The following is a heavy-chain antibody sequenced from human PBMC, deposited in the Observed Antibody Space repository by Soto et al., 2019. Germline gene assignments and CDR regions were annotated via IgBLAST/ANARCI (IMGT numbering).Heavy chain of an antibody. D-gene: IGHD3-22*01. CDR1: GFTFSSYG. CDR2: ISYDGSNK. V-gene: IGHV3-30*18. CDR3: AKDSSYYDSSGYYYAGGDAFDI. Sequence: QVQLVESGGGVVQPGRSLRLSCAASGFTFSSYGMHWVRQAPGKGLEWVAVISYDGSNKYYADSVKGRFTISRDNSKNTLYLQMNSLRAEETAVYYCAKDSSYYDSSGYYYAGGDAFDIWGQGTMVTVSS. J-gene: IGHJ3*02.